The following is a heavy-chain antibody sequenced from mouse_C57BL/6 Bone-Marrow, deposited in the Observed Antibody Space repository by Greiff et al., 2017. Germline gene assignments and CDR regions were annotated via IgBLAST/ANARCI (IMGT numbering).Heavy chain of an antibody. CDR2: IYPGDGDT. CDR3: ARDYYGNSYYFYY. V-gene: IGHV1-82*01. Sequence: QVQLQQSGPELVKPGASVKISCKASGYAFRSSWMNWVKQRPGKGLAWIGRIYPGDGDTNYTGKFKGKATLTADKSSSTAYLQLSSLTSEDSAVYFCARDYYGNSYYFYYWGQGTAHTGSS. D-gene: IGHD1-1*01. CDR1: GYAFRSSW. J-gene: IGHJ2*01.